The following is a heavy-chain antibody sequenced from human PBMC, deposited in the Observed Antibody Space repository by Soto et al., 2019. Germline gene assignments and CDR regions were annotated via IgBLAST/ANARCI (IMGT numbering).Heavy chain of an antibody. CDR2: IYYSGST. CDR3: ARDRGRTYYDFWSGPLYYYFGMDV. D-gene: IGHD3-3*01. V-gene: IGHV4-30-4*01. Sequence: KPSETLSLTCTVSGGSISSGDYYWSWIRQPPGKGLEWIGYIYYSGSTYYNPSLKSRVTISVDTSKNQFSLKLSSVTAADTAVYYCARDRGRTYYDFWSGPLYYYFGMDVWGQGTTVTVYS. J-gene: IGHJ6*02. CDR1: GGSISSGDYY.